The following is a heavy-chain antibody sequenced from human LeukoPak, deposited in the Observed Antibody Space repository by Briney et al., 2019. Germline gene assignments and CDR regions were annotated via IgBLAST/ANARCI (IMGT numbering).Heavy chain of an antibody. CDR2: IYTSGST. Sequence: SETLSLTCTVSGGSISSSSYYWGWIRQPPGKGLEWIGRIYTSGSTNYNPSLKSRVTISVDTSKNQFSLKLSSVTAADTAVYYCARTLLGIDYGSGSYDFDYWGQGTLVTVSS. CDR3: ARTLLGIDYGSGSYDFDY. CDR1: GGSISSSSYY. D-gene: IGHD3-10*01. J-gene: IGHJ4*02. V-gene: IGHV4-39*07.